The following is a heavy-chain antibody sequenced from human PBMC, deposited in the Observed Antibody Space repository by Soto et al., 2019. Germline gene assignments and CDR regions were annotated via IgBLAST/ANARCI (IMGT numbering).Heavy chain of an antibody. CDR3: EKCGGGWYSDY. J-gene: IGHJ4*02. CDR2: ISGSGGST. D-gene: IGHD2-21*02. CDR1: GFTFSSYA. Sequence: GGSLRLSCAASGFTFSSYAMSWVRQAPGKGLEWVSAISGSGGSTYYADSVKGRFTISRDNSKNTLYLQMNSLRAEDTAVYCCEKCGGGWYSDYWGQGTLVTVSS. V-gene: IGHV3-23*01.